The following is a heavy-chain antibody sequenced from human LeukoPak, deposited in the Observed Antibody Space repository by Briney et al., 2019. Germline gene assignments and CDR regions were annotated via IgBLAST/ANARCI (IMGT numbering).Heavy chain of an antibody. Sequence: GGALRLSCVASGFTFSNYYMSWGRQAPGKGLERVAYTTSSDSRIHSAYSVRGRFTLSRDNAKNSLYLQMNDLRAADTAVYYCARVVCSSLMDVWGQGTTVTVSS. J-gene: IGHJ6*02. V-gene: IGHV3-11*01. CDR1: GFTFSNYY. CDR3: ARVVCSSLMDV. CDR2: TTSSDSRI. D-gene: IGHD6-13*01.